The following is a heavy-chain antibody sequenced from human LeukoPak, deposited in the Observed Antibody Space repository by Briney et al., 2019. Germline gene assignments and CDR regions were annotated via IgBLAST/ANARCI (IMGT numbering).Heavy chain of an antibody. V-gene: IGHV3-33*01. CDR1: GFTFSSYG. D-gene: IGHD6-6*01. CDR2: IWYDGSNK. J-gene: IGHJ5*02. Sequence: GGSLRLSCAASGFTFSSYGMHWVRQAPGKGLEWVAVIWYDGSNKYYADSVKGRFTISRDNSKNTLYLQMNGLRSEDTAVYYCAAAHTLFWFDPWGQGTLVTVSS. CDR3: AAAHTLFWFDP.